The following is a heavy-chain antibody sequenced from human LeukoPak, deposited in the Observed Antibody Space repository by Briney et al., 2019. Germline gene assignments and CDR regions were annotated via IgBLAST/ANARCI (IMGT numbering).Heavy chain of an antibody. Sequence: SETLSLTCTVSGVSISNTVYYWGWIRQAPGRGLEWIGTSFDGGNSYYNPSLKSRVTMSVDGSKNQFSLTLASVTAADTAVYYCATTSGYRNYYYYYIDVWGKGTTVTVSS. J-gene: IGHJ6*03. V-gene: IGHV4-39*01. D-gene: IGHD3-22*01. CDR2: SFDGGNS. CDR3: ATTSGYRNYYYYYIDV. CDR1: GVSISNTVYY.